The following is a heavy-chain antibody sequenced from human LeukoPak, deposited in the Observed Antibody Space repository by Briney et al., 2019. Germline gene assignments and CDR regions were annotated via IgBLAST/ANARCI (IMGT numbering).Heavy chain of an antibody. CDR1: GFTFSSYT. J-gene: IGHJ4*02. D-gene: IGHD2-2*01. CDR2: ISSSSVYK. Sequence: RSGGSLRLSCAASGFTFSSYTMNWVRQAPGKGLEWVSSISSSSVYKYYADSVKGRFTISRDNAKNSLYLQMNSLRVEDTAVYYCARARVVVPAARFDYWGQGMLVTVSS. CDR3: ARARVVVPAARFDY. V-gene: IGHV3-21*01.